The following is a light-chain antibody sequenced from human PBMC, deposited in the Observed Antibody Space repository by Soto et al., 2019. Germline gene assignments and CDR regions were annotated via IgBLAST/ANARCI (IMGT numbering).Light chain of an antibody. V-gene: IGKV1-39*01. CDR3: QQSYSTPPF. Sequence: DIQMTQSPSSLSASVGDRVTITYRASQSISSYLNWYQQKPGKAPKLLIYAASSLQSGVPSRFSGSGSGTDFTLTISSLQPEDFATYYCQQSYSTPPFFGGGTKVDIK. CDR2: AAS. J-gene: IGKJ4*01. CDR1: QSISSY.